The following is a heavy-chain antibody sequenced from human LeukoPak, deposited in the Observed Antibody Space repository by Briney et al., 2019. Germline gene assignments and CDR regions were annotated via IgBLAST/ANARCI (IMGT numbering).Heavy chain of an antibody. V-gene: IGHV3-23*01. D-gene: IGHD1-26*01. J-gene: IGHJ4*02. CDR2: ISNSGGYT. CDR1: GFTFSSYA. CDR3: AKSQYTGNYHFDN. Sequence: GGSLRLSCAASGFTFSSYAVSWVRQAPGKGLERVSGISNSGGYTYYADSVKGRFTISRDNSKNTLSLQMSDLRAEDTAIYYCAKSQYTGNYHFDNWGQGTLVTVSS.